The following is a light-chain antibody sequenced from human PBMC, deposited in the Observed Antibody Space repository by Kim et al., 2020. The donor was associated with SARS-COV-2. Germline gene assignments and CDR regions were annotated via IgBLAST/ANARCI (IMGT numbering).Light chain of an antibody. J-gene: IGLJ3*02. V-gene: IGLV2-11*01. CDR2: DVN. CDR3: CSYAGSFTWV. Sequence: QSALTQPRSVSGSPGQSVTISCTGTSSDVGRYTFVSWYQQHPGKAPQVIIYDVNQRPSGVPARFSGSKSGNTASLTISGLQAEDETDYYCCSYAGSFTWVFGGGTQLTVL. CDR1: SSDVGRYTF.